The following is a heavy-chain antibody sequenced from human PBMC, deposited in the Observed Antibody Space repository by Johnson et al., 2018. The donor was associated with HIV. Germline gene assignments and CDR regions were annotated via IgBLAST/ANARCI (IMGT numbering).Heavy chain of an antibody. Sequence: VQLVESGGGLVQAGGSLRLSCAASGFTFSNYAMTWVRQVPGKGLEWVSAISSSGGGTYYADSVEGRFTISRDNSKTILYLQMNIVRAEDTALYYCAKEGIIPTAASVGPPVDLDFWGQGTTVTVSS. CDR1: GFTFSNYA. J-gene: IGHJ3*01. CDR2: ISSSGGGT. D-gene: IGHD4-17*01. CDR3: AKEGIIPTAASVGPPVDLDF. V-gene: IGHV3-23*04.